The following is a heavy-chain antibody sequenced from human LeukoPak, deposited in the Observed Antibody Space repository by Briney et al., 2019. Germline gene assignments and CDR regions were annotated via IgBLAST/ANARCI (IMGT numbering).Heavy chain of an antibody. J-gene: IGHJ4*02. V-gene: IGHV4-31*03. CDR3: ARDVSPDQYYYDSSGLG. D-gene: IGHD3-22*01. Sequence: PSETLSLTCTVSGGSISSGGYYWSWIRQHPGKGLEWIGYIYYSGSTYYKPSLKSRVTISVDTSKNQFSLKLSSVTAADTAVYYCARDVSPDQYYYDSSGLGWGQGTLVTVSS. CDR1: GGSISSGGYY. CDR2: IYYSGST.